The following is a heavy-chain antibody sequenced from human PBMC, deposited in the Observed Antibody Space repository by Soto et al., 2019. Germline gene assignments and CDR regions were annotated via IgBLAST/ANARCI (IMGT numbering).Heavy chain of an antibody. CDR3: ARDFSGKNDAFDI. CDR2: VYSGGST. CDR1: GFTVTTNY. Sequence: EVQLVESGGGLVQPGGSLRLSCAASGFTVTTNYMSWVRQPPGKGLEWVSVVYSGGSTYYADSVKGRLTVSRDNSKNTLYLQMNSLRSEDTAVYYCARDFSGKNDAFDIWGQGKVVTVSS. D-gene: IGHD3-10*01. V-gene: IGHV3-66*01. J-gene: IGHJ3*02.